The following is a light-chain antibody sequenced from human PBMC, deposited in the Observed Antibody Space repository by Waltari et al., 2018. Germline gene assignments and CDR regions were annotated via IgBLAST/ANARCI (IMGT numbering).Light chain of an antibody. CDR1: SSDVGTYNL. CDR3: CSYAGDTTWV. V-gene: IGLV2-23*02. CDR2: EVT. J-gene: IGLJ3*02. Sequence: QSALTQPASVSGSPGKSIIIPCPGTSSDVGTYNLVSWYQQHPGKAPKFMIYEVTKRPSGVSDRFSGSKSGNTASLTISGLQAEDEADYYCCSYAGDTTWVFGGGTKLTVL.